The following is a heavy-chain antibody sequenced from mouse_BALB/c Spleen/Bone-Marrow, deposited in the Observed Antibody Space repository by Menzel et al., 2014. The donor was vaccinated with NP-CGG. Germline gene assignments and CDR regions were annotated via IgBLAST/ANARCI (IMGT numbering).Heavy chain of an antibody. D-gene: IGHD2-1*01. CDR2: IHYSGST. CDR1: GYSITSGYS. CDR3: TRRGYGNWGYYAMDY. J-gene: IGHJ4*01. V-gene: IGHV3-1*02. Sequence: EAKLVESGPDLVKPSQSLSLTCTVTGYSITSGYSWHWIRQFPGNKLEWMGYIHYSGSTNYNPSLKSRISITRDTSKNQFFLQLNSVTTEDTATYYCTRRGYGNWGYYAMDYWGQGTSVTVSS.